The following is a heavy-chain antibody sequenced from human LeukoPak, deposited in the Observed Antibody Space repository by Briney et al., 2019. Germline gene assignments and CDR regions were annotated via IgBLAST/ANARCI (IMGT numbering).Heavy chain of an antibody. D-gene: IGHD6-19*01. Sequence: SETLSLTCAVYGGSFSGYYWSWIRQPPGKGLEWIGYIYYSGSTNYNPSLKSRVTISVDTSKNQFSLKLSSVTAAGTAVYYCARGHSSGWYYNWFDPWGQGTLVTVSS. J-gene: IGHJ5*02. CDR1: GGSFSGYY. CDR2: IYYSGST. V-gene: IGHV4-59*01. CDR3: ARGHSSGWYYNWFDP.